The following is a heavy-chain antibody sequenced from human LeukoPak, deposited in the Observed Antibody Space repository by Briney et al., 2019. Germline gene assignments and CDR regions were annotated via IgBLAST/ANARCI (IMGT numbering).Heavy chain of an antibody. CDR1: GGSITSGDYY. CDR3: ARPYYYDSRIDP. Sequence: SETLSLTCTVSGGSITSGDYYWSWIRQPPGKGLEWIAYMYYSGSTYYNPSLKSRVTMSADTSKNQFSLKLSSVTAAGTAVYYCARPYYYDSRIDPWGQGTLVTVSS. V-gene: IGHV4-30-4*01. CDR2: MYYSGST. J-gene: IGHJ5*02. D-gene: IGHD3-22*01.